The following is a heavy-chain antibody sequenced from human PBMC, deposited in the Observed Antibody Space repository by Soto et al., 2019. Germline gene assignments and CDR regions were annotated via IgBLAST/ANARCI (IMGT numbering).Heavy chain of an antibody. V-gene: IGHV3-30-3*01. CDR2: ISYDGSNK. CDR1: GFTFSSYA. CDR3: AREQNYYFDY. Sequence: QVQLVESGGGVVQPGRSLRLSCAASGFTFSSYAMHWVRQAPGKGLEWVAVISYDGSNKYYADSVKGRFTISRDNSKNPLYLQMNSLRAEDTAVYYCAREQNYYFDYWGQGTLVTVSS. D-gene: IGHD1-7*01. J-gene: IGHJ4*02.